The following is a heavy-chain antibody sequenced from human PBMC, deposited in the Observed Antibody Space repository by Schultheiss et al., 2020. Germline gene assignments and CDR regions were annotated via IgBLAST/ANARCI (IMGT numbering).Heavy chain of an antibody. CDR1: GGSISSYY. CDR2: IYYSGST. J-gene: IGHJ5*02. CDR3: ARDSEHDILTGYYRGGWFDP. D-gene: IGHD3-9*01. V-gene: IGHV4-59*01. Sequence: GSLRLSCTVSGGSISSYYWSWIRQPPGKGLEWIGYIYYSGSTNYNPSLKSRVTISVDTSKNQFSLKLSSVTAADTAVYYCARDSEHDILTGYYRGGWFDPWGQGTLVTVSS.